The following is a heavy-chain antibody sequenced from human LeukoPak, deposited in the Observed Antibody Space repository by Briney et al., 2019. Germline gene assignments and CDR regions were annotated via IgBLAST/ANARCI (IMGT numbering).Heavy chain of an antibody. V-gene: IGHV4-4*07. Sequence: ETLSLTCTVSGGSISSYYWSWIRQPAGKGLKGIGRIYTSGSTNYSPSLKSRVTMSVDTSKNQFSLKLSSVAAADTAVYYCARASGTKGYCSGGSCYRRGYYFDYWGQGTLVTVSS. CDR1: GGSISSYY. D-gene: IGHD2-15*01. CDR2: IYTSGST. CDR3: ARASGTKGYCSGGSCYRRGYYFDY. J-gene: IGHJ4*02.